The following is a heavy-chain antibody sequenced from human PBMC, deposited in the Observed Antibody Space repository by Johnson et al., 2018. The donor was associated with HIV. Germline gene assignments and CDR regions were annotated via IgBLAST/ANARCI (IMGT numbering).Heavy chain of an antibody. CDR3: ARDAPDSGSYHAFDI. CDR2: IYSGGST. V-gene: IGHV3-66*01. D-gene: IGHD1-26*01. J-gene: IGHJ3*02. Sequence: MQLVESGGGVVQPGRSLRLSCAASGFTFSSYAMHWVRQAPGKGLEWVSVIYSGGSTYYADSVKGRFTISRDNSKNTLYLQMNSLRAEDTAVYYCARDAPDSGSYHAFDIWGQGTMVPVSS. CDR1: GFTFSSYA.